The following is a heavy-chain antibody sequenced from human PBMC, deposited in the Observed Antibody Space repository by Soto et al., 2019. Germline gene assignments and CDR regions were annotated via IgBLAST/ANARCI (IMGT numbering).Heavy chain of an antibody. CDR2: ISGSGGST. D-gene: IGHD3-10*01. J-gene: IGHJ4*02. CDR1: GFTFSSYA. V-gene: IGHV3-23*01. CDR3: ANAPRGFGEPYCFDS. Sequence: PGESLRLAWAASGFTFSSYAMSWVRQAPGEGLEWVAAISGSGGSTYYGDAVKGRFTISRDNSKNTLYLQMTRLRAEDTAVYYCANAPRGFGEPYCFDSWGPGTLVTVSS.